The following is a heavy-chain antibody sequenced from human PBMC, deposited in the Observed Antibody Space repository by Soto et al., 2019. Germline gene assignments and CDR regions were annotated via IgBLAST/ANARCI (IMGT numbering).Heavy chain of an antibody. Sequence: QVQLVQSGAEVKKPGASVKVSCKASGYTFTSYDINWVRQATGQGLEWLGWMNPNSGNTGYAQKFQGRVTMTRNTSISTAYMELSSLRSEDTAVYYCARRRFIRLNLAIDYWGQGTLVTVSS. J-gene: IGHJ4*02. D-gene: IGHD2-21*01. CDR3: ARRRFIRLNLAIDY. CDR1: GYTFTSYD. V-gene: IGHV1-8*01. CDR2: MNPNSGNT.